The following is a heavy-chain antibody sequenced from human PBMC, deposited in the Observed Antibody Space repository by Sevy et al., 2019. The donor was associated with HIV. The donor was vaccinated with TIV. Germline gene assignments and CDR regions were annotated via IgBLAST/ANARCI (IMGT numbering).Heavy chain of an antibody. CDR3: AKGDRTFYGIDV. CDR1: GFTFSTYT. J-gene: IGHJ6*02. V-gene: IGHV3-23*01. Sequence: GGSLRLSCAASGFTFSTYTMSWVRQAPGKGLEWVSGISGSGGSTYYADSVKGRFTISRDKSKNTVFLQMNSLRVEDTAVYYCAKGDRTFYGIDVWGQGTTVTVSS. CDR2: ISGSGGST.